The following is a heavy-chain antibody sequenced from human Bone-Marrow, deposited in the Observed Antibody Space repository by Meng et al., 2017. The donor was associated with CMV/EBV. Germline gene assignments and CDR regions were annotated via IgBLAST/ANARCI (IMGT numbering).Heavy chain of an antibody. V-gene: IGHV1-2*02. CDR1: GYTFTGYY. J-gene: IGHJ6*02. Sequence: ASVKVSCKAAGYTFTGYYMHWVRQAPGQGLEWMGWINPNSGGTNYAEKFQGRVTMTRDTSMSTAYIELSSLRSEDTAVYYCARDDSMVRGVIIKKSYYYYGMDVWGQGTTVTVSS. CDR3: ARDDSMVRGVIIKKSYYYYGMDV. D-gene: IGHD3-10*01. CDR2: INPNSGGT.